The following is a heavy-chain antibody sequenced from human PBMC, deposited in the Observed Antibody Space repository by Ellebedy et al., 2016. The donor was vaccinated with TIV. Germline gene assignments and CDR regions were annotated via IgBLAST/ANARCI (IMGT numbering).Heavy chain of an antibody. CDR3: ARGSEDWFGELLHFDY. V-gene: IGHV3-30*01. CDR1: GFTFSSYA. J-gene: IGHJ4*02. Sequence: GESLKISCAASGFTFSSYAMHWVRQAPGKGLEWVAVISYDGSNKYYADSVKGRFTISRDNSKNTLYLQMNSLRAEDTAVYYCARGSEDWFGELLHFDYWGQGTLVTVSS. CDR2: ISYDGSNK. D-gene: IGHD3-10*01.